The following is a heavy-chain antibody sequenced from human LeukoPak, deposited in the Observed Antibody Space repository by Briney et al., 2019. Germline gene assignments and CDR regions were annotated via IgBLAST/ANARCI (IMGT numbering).Heavy chain of an antibody. Sequence: GGSLRLSCAASGFTFRNYWMSWVRQAPGKGLEWVGNIKEDGSTKYYLDSVKGRVTISRDNAKNSLYLQMNSLRAEDTALYYCARGGGDIPIDSWGQGTLVAVSS. CDR1: GFTFRNYW. CDR3: ARGGGDIPIDS. D-gene: IGHD2-21*02. CDR2: IKEDGSTK. J-gene: IGHJ4*02. V-gene: IGHV3-7*02.